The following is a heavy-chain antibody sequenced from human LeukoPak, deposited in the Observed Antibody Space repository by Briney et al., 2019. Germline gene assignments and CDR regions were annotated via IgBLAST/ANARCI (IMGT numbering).Heavy chain of an antibody. CDR3: ARGGGDSYGHNWFDP. J-gene: IGHJ5*02. CDR2: MYYSGSSGST. D-gene: IGHD5-18*01. Sequence: SETLSLTCTVPGGSISSYYWGWIRQPPGKGLEWLGYMYYSGSSGSTNYSPSLKSRVTISVDTSKNQFSLKLTSVTAADTAVYHCARGGGDSYGHNWFDPWGQGTLVTVSS. CDR1: GGSISSYY. V-gene: IGHV4-59*01.